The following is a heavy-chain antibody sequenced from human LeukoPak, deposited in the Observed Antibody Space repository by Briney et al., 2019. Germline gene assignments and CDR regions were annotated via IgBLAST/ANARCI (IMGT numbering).Heavy chain of an antibody. CDR3: ARDLPEDYYYYGMGV. CDR1: GYTFTSYG. Sequence: ASVKVSCKASGYTFTSYGISWVRQAPGQGLEWMGWISAYNGNTNYAQKLQGRVTMTTDTSTSTAYMELRSLRSDDTAVYYCARDLPEDYYYYGMGVWGQGTTVTVSS. CDR2: ISAYNGNT. V-gene: IGHV1-18*01. J-gene: IGHJ6*02.